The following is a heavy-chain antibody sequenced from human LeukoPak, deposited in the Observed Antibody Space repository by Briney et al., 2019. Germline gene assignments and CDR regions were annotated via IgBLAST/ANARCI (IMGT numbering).Heavy chain of an antibody. CDR1: GFTFSDYY. CDR3: ARDQHNYYDSSGYYGGYYFDY. J-gene: IGHJ4*02. Sequence: GGSLRLSCAASGFTFSDYYMSWIRQAPGEGLGWVSYISSSGSTIYYADSVKGRFTISRDNAKNSLYLQMNSLRAKDTAVYYCARDQHNYYDSSGYYGGYYFDYWGQGTLVTVSS. D-gene: IGHD3-22*01. V-gene: IGHV3-11*04. CDR2: ISSSGSTI.